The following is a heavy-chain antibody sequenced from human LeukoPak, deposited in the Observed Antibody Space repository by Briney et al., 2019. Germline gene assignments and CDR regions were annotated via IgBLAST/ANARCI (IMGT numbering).Heavy chain of an antibody. D-gene: IGHD1-26*01. J-gene: IGHJ4*02. Sequence: SETLSLTCAVYGGSFSGYYWSWIRQPPGKGLEWIGEINHSGSTNYNPSLKSRVTISVDTSKNQFSLKLSSVTAADTAVYYCARGLGSNSGAYWGQGTLVTVSS. CDR3: ARGLGSNSGAY. CDR1: GGSFSGYY. CDR2: INHSGST. V-gene: IGHV4-34*01.